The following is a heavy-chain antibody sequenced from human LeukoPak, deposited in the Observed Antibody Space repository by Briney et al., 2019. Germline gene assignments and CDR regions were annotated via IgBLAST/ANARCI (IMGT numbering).Heavy chain of an antibody. Sequence: GGSLRLSCAASGFTFSSYWMSWVRQAPGKGLEWVAVISYDGSNKYYADSVKGRFTISRDNSKNTLYLQMNSLRAEDTAVYYCARDLEANYDILTGYYPDYWGQGTLVTVSS. J-gene: IGHJ4*02. CDR2: ISYDGSNK. CDR3: ARDLEANYDILTGYYPDY. V-gene: IGHV3-30-3*01. D-gene: IGHD3-9*01. CDR1: GFTFSSYW.